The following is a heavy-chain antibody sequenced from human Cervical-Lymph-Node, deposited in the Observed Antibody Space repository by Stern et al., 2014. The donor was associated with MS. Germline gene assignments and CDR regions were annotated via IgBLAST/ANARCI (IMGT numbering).Heavy chain of an antibody. V-gene: IGHV3-23*04. D-gene: IGHD3-9*01. CDR3: AKTSSDYDLLTGRGGY. CDR2: IRGNGGST. CDR1: GFTFSSYA. Sequence: EVQLVESGGDLVQPGGSLRLSCAASGFTFSSYAMSWVRQAPGKGLEWVSAIRGNGGSTYYADSVKGRFTISRDNSKSTLYLQMNSLRAEDTAVYYCAKTSSDYDLLTGRGGYWGQGTLVTVSS. J-gene: IGHJ4*02.